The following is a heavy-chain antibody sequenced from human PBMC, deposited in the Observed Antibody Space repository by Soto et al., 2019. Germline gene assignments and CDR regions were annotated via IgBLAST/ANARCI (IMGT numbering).Heavy chain of an antibody. V-gene: IGHV3-30*18. D-gene: IGHD3-10*01. J-gene: IGHJ4*02. CDR3: ANLGVDFGIDY. Sequence: PGGSLRLSCAASGFAFSSYGMHWVRQAPGKGLEWVAVISYDGSNKYYADSVKGRFTISRDNSKNTLYLQMNSLRAEDTAVYYCANLGVDFGIDYWGQGTRVTFS. CDR2: ISYDGSNK. CDR1: GFAFSSYG.